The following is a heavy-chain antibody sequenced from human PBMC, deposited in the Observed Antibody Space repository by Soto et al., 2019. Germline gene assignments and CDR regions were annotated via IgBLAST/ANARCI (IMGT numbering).Heavy chain of an antibody. J-gene: IGHJ5*02. CDR2: ISAYNCNT. Sequence: ASVTVSCKASGYTFTNYGISWVRQAPGQGLEWMGWISAYNCNTNYAQKLQGRVTMTTDTSTSTAYMELRSLTSDVTAVYYCARDENGDYGFVPWGQGTLVTVSS. CDR1: GYTFTNYG. D-gene: IGHD4-17*01. CDR3: ARDENGDYGFVP. V-gene: IGHV1-18*01.